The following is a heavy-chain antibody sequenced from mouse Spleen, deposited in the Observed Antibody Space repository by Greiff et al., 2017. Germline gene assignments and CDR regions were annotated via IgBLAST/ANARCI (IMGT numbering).Heavy chain of an antibody. J-gene: IGHJ4*01. CDR1: GFTFSDYG. CDR2: ISSGSSTI. V-gene: IGHV5-17*01. CDR3: AIRAMDY. Sequence: EVKLMESGGGLVKPGGSLKLSCAASGFTFSDYGMHWVRQAPEKGLEWVAYISSGSSTIYYADTVKGRFTISRDNAKNTLFLQMTSLRSEDTAMYYCAIRAMDYWGQGTSVTVSS.